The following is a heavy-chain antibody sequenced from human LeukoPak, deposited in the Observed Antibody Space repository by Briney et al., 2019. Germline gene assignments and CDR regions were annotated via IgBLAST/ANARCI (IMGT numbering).Heavy chain of an antibody. CDR2: INPKRGVT. J-gene: IGHJ5*01. Sequence: ASVKVSCKASGYTFTDYYIHWMRQAPGQGLEWMGWINPKRGVTTYAQKFQGRVTMTRDTSITTAYMELTRLRSDDTTIYYCARVALNTVTEHLFDPWGQGTLVTVSS. CDR1: GYTFTDYY. CDR3: ARVALNTVTEHLFDP. V-gene: IGHV1-2*02. D-gene: IGHD4-17*01.